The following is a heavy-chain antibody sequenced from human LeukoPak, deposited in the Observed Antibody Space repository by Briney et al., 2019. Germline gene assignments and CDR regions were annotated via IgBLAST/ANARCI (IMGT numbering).Heavy chain of an antibody. Sequence: GGSLRLSCAASGFTFSSYEMNWVRQAPGKGLEWVSYISTSGSTVNHADSVKGRFTISRDNAKNSLYLQMNSLRVDDTAVYYCARVPERDYDSWSGYYVWDYWGQGTLVTVSP. CDR1: GFTFSSYE. CDR2: ISTSGSTV. J-gene: IGHJ4*02. D-gene: IGHD3-3*01. V-gene: IGHV3-48*03. CDR3: ARVPERDYDSWSGYYVWDY.